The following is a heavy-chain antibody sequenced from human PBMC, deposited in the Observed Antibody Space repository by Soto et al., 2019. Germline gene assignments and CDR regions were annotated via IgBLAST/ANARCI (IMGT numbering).Heavy chain of an antibody. Sequence: SETLSLTCAVSGYSISTDYYWGLIRQPPGKGLEWIGNFYHSGSTYYNPSLKSRVTISVDTSKNHFSLRLRSMTAADTAVYYCARVEYADDAEYFQHWGQGTLVTVSS. D-gene: IGHD1-1*01. J-gene: IGHJ1*01. V-gene: IGHV4-38-2*01. CDR3: ARVEYADDAEYFQH. CDR1: GYSISTDYY. CDR2: FYHSGST.